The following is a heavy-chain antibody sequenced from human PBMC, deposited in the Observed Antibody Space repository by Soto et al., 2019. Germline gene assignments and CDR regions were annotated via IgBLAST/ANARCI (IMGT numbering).Heavy chain of an antibody. CDR1: EFIFSSYA. CDR2: ISYDGSNK. Sequence: QVQLVESGGGVVQPGRSLRLSCAASEFIFSSYAMHWVRQAPGKGLEWVTVISYDGSNKYYADSVKGRFTISRDNSKNTLYLQMNSLRAEDTAVYYCARDTRYYYDMEVWGQGTTVTVSS. J-gene: IGHJ6*02. CDR3: ARDTRYYYDMEV. D-gene: IGHD1-26*01. V-gene: IGHV3-30-3*01.